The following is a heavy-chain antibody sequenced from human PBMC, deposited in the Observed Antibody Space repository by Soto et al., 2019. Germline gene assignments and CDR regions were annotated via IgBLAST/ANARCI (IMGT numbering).Heavy chain of an antibody. J-gene: IGHJ1*01. D-gene: IGHD3-9*01. CDR3: SRDLSDDIFTGTRPLGF. V-gene: IGHV4-31*11. Sequence: SETLSLTCVVSGGAISGGGHYWHWIRQHAGRGLEYIGYIYHTGSTYYNPSLQSRVTISLDTSGNNFSLNLRSVTAADTAVYFCSRDLSDDIFTGTRPLGFWGQGALVTVS. CDR2: IYHTGST. CDR1: GGAISGGGHY.